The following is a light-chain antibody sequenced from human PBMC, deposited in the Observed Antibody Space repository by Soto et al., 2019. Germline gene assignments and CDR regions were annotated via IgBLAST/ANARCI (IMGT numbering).Light chain of an antibody. J-gene: IGKJ4*01. CDR1: QSISSY. CDR3: QQSYSTPLT. Sequence: DIQMTQSPSSLSASVGDRVTITCRASQSISSYLNWYQQKPGKAPKLLIYAASSLQSGVPSRFSGSGSGTDFTLTICSLQPEDFATYSCQQSYSTPLTFGGGTKVEIK. V-gene: IGKV1-39*01. CDR2: AAS.